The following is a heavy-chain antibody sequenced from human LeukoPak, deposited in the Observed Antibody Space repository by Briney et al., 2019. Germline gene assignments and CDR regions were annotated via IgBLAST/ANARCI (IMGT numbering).Heavy chain of an antibody. V-gene: IGHV3-30-3*01. Sequence: GRSLRLSCAASGFTFSSYAMHWVRQAPGKGLEWVAVISYDGSNKYYADSVKGRFTISRDNSKNTLYLQMNSLGAEDTAVYYCARDSGYSYGYRAFDYWGQGTLVTVSS. D-gene: IGHD5-18*01. CDR1: GFTFSSYA. J-gene: IGHJ4*02. CDR2: ISYDGSNK. CDR3: ARDSGYSYGYRAFDY.